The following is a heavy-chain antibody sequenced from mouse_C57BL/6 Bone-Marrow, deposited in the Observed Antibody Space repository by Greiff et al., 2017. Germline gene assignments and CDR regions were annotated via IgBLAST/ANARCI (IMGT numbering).Heavy chain of an antibody. J-gene: IGHJ4*01. CDR1: GYTFTSYG. CDR3: ARCYYGSRYYAMDY. Sequence: VQLQQSGAELAGPGASVKLSCKASGYTFTSYGISWVKQRTGQGLEWIGEIYPRSGNTYYNEKFKGKATLTAYKSASTAYMELRSLTSEDSAVYFCARCYYGSRYYAMDYWGQGTSVTVSS. CDR2: IYPRSGNT. V-gene: IGHV1-81*01. D-gene: IGHD1-1*01.